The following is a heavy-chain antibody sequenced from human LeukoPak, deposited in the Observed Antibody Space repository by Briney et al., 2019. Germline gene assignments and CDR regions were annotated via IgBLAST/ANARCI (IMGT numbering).Heavy chain of an antibody. CDR3: AKSYIAVAVFLFDY. Sequence: GGSLSLSCAASGFTFSSYAMSWVRQAPGKGLEWVSAISGSGGNTYYADSVKGRFTISRDNSKNTLYLQMNSLRDEDTAVYYCAKSYIAVAVFLFDYWGQGTLVTVSS. CDR1: GFTFSSYA. D-gene: IGHD6-19*01. J-gene: IGHJ4*02. CDR2: ISGSGGNT. V-gene: IGHV3-23*01.